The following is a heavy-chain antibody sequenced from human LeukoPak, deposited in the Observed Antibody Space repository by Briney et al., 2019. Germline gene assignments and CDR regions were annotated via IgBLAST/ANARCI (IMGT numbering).Heavy chain of an antibody. CDR2: VYYSGST. V-gene: IGHV4-59*08. CDR1: GGFITAYY. D-gene: IGHD6-13*01. J-gene: IGHJ4*02. CDR3: ATSSWLRDASFDS. Sequence: SETLSLTCTVSGGFITAYYWSWIRQPPGKGLEWIGYVYYSGSTEYNPSLRSRVTISLEMSKNQFSLKLPSVTAADSAVYYCATSSWLRDASFDSWGQGTLVTVSS.